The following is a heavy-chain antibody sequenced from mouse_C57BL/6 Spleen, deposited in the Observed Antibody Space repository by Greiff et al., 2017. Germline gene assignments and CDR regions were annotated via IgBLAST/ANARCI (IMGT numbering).Heavy chain of an antibody. CDR2: IYPGSGST. CDR1: GYTFTSYW. D-gene: IGHD3-2*02. V-gene: IGHV1-55*01. CDR3: ARTAQATPSFAY. J-gene: IGHJ3*01. Sequence: QVQLQQPGAELVKPGASVKMSCKASGYTFTSYWITWVKQRPGQGLEWIGDIYPGSGSTNYNEKFKSKATLTVDTSSSTAYMQLSSLTSEDSAVYYCARTAQATPSFAYWGQGTLVTVSA.